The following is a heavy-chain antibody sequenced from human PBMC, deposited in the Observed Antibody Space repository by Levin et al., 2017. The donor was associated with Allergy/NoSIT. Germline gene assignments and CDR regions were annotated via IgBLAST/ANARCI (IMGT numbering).Heavy chain of an antibody. Sequence: PGESLKISCAASGFTFNKFGMHWVRQGPGKGLEWVAVISFDASQEYYADSVKGRFTISRDNSKNTLYLQMNSLRPEDTAVYFCAKIGDCSSGVCFWETLHDAFDVWGQGTMVSASS. CDR2: ISFDASQE. CDR3: AKIGDCSSGVCFWETLHDAFDV. V-gene: IGHV3-30*18. CDR1: GFTFNKFG. J-gene: IGHJ3*01. D-gene: IGHD2-21*02.